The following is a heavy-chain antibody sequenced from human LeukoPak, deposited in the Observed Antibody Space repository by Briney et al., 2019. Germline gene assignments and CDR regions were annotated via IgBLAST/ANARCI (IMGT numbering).Heavy chain of an antibody. V-gene: IGHV4-34*01. CDR2: ISQSGST. CDR1: GGSFSGYY. CDR3: ARATDDEFYLYYGMDV. J-gene: IGHJ6*04. D-gene: IGHD3-16*01. Sequence: SETLSLTCAVYGGSFSGYYWNWIRQPPGRGLEWIGEISQSGSTNYNPSLKSRITMSVDTSKNQFSLQLRSMTAADTAVYFCARATDDEFYLYYGMDVWGEGTTVTVSS.